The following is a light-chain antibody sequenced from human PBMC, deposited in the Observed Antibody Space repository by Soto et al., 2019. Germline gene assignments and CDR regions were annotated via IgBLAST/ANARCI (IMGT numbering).Light chain of an antibody. J-gene: IGKJ4*01. CDR2: DAS. Sequence: DIVFTQSPGTLSLSPGDRATLSCRASQSVSNYVAWYQQRPGQAPRLLIYDASNRATGIPARFSGSGSGTDFTLTISSLEPEDFAVYYCQQRSHGLTFGGGTKVDIK. V-gene: IGKV3-11*01. CDR3: QQRSHGLT. CDR1: QSVSNY.